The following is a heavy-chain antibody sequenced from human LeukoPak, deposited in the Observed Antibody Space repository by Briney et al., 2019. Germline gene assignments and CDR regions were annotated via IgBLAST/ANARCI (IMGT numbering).Heavy chain of an antibody. CDR2: INSDGSST. CDR3: VAGCSGGSCYPGY. Sequence: PGGSLRLSCAASGFTFSSYWMHWVRQAPGKGLVWVSHINSDGSSTNYADSVKGRFTISRDNAKKTPYLQMNSLRAEDTAVYYCVAGCSGGSCYPGYWGQGTLVTVSS. D-gene: IGHD2-15*01. J-gene: IGHJ4*02. CDR1: GFTFSSYW. V-gene: IGHV3-74*01.